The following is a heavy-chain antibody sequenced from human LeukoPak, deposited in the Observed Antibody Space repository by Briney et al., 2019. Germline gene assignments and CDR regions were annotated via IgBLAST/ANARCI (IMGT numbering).Heavy chain of an antibody. V-gene: IGHV4-38-2*02. CDR2: IYHSGST. D-gene: IGHD6-13*01. CDR3: ARGVVAAAGRTFDF. CDR1: GYSISNRYY. Sequence: SETLSLTCTVSGYSISNRYYWGWIRQPPGKGLEWIGSIYHSGSTDYNASLKSRVTISLDTSQNQFSLKLSSLTAADTAVYYSARGVVAAAGRTFDFWGQGTLVTVSS. J-gene: IGHJ4*02.